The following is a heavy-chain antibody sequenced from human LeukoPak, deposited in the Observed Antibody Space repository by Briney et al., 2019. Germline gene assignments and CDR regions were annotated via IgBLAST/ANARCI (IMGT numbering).Heavy chain of an antibody. V-gene: IGHV4-59*11. Sequence: SETLSLTCTVSGGSLSSHYWSWIRQPPGKGLELIGHIYSTGTTYYSPSLNSRDTISLDTSRNQFSLKLTSVTAADTAIYYCARFSSDCSTASCYLTYWGQGTLVIVSS. J-gene: IGHJ4*02. D-gene: IGHD2-2*01. CDR1: GGSLSSHY. CDR3: ARFSSDCSTASCYLTY. CDR2: IYSTGTT.